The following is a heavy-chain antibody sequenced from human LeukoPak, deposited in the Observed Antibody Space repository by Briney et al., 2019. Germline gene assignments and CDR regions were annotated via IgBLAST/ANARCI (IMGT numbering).Heavy chain of an antibody. V-gene: IGHV3-21*01. J-gene: IGHJ6*03. CDR2: ISSSSSYI. D-gene: IGHD3-3*01. CDR3: ARDLQNTIFGVVIRYYMDV. CDR1: GFTFSSYS. Sequence: PGGPLRLSCAASGFTFSSYSMNWVRQAPGKGLEWVSSISSSSSYIYYADSVKGRFTISRDNAKNSLYLQMNSLRAEDTAVYYCARDLQNTIFGVVIRYYMDVWGKGTTVTVSS.